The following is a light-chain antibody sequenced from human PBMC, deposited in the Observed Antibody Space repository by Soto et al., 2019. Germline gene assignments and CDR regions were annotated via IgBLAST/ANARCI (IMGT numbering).Light chain of an antibody. Sequence: DIQMTQSPSTLSASVGDSVTITCRASQSINSWLAWYQQKPGKAPKLLIYGASSLESGVPSRFSGSGSGTEFTLTISSLQPDDFATYYCQQYNSYPWTFGQGTKVEIK. CDR3: QQYNSYPWT. CDR2: GAS. V-gene: IGKV1-5*01. J-gene: IGKJ1*01. CDR1: QSINSW.